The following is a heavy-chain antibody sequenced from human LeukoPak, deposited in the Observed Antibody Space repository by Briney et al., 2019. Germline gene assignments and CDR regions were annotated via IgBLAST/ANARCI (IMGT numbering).Heavy chain of an antibody. CDR2: ISYDGSNK. CDR1: GFTFSSYA. V-gene: IGHV3-30*04. CDR3: AKHKSGCGGDCYYFDY. J-gene: IGHJ4*02. Sequence: PGGSLRLSCAASGFTFSSYAMHWVRQAPGKGLEWVAVISYDGSNKYYADSVKGRFTISRDNSKNTLYLQMNSLRAEDTAVYYCAKHKSGCGGDCYYFDYWGQGTLVTVSS. D-gene: IGHD2-21*02.